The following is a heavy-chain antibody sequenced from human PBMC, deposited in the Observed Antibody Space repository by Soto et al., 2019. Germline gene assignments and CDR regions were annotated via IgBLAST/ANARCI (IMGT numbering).Heavy chain of an antibody. CDR3: ASTVVTGY. D-gene: IGHD2-15*01. V-gene: IGHV3-74*01. Sequence: EVQLVESGGGLVQPGGSLRLSCAVSRFTFSSDWMDWVRQAPGKGLVWVSRINSDGSSTSYADSVKGRFTISRDNAKNTLYLQMNSLRAEDTAVYYCASTVVTGYWGQGTLVTVSS. CDR2: INSDGSST. J-gene: IGHJ4*02. CDR1: RFTFSSDW.